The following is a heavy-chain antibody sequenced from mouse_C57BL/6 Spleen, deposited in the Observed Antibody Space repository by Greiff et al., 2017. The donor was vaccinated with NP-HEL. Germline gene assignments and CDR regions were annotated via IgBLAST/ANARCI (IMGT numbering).Heavy chain of an antibody. Sequence: QAQLKESGAELVKPGASVKISCKASGYAFSSYWMNWVKQRPGKGLEWIGQIYPGDGDTNYNGKFKGKATLTADKSSSTAYMQLSSLTSEDSAVYFCARSEGSSPWFAYWGQGTLVTVSA. V-gene: IGHV1-80*01. CDR2: IYPGDGDT. J-gene: IGHJ3*01. CDR1: GYAFSSYW. CDR3: ARSEGSSPWFAY. D-gene: IGHD1-1*01.